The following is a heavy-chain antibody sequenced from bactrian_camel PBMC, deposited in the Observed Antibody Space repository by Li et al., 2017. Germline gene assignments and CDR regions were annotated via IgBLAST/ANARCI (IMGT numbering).Heavy chain of an antibody. CDR2: IKSGGDST. Sequence: VQLVESGGGLMQPGGSLRLSCAASGFTFSAYAMSWVRQAPGKGLEWVSAIKSGGDSTYYADSVKGRFTTSRDNAKNTLYLHMNSLKTEDTAVYYCAAEGGVIVAAGYDYWGQGTQVTVS. D-gene: IGHD1*01. V-gene: IGHV3S31*01. CDR3: AAEGGVIVAAGYDY. CDR1: GFTFSAYA. J-gene: IGHJ4*01.